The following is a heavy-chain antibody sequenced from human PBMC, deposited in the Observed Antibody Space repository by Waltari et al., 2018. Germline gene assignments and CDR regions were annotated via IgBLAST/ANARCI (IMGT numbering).Heavy chain of an antibody. V-gene: IGHV4-38-2*01. CDR2: IYHSGST. CDR1: GYSISSGYY. CDR3: ARGGGTMDIVGATTHFQH. J-gene: IGHJ1*01. D-gene: IGHD1-26*01. Sequence: QVQLQESGPGLVKPSETLSLTCAVSGYSISSGYYWGWIRQPPGKGLEWIGSIYHSGSTYYNPSLKSRVTISVDTSKNQFSLKLSSVTAADTAVYYCARGGGTMDIVGATTHFQHWGQGTLVTVSS.